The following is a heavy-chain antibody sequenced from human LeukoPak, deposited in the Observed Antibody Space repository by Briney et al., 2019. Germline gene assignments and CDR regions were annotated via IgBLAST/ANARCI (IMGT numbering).Heavy chain of an antibody. V-gene: IGHV1-2*02. CDR3: ARSIAVAGLPHYYYYMDV. Sequence: ASVKLSCKASGYTFTRYYMHWVRQAPGQGLEWRGWFNPNSGRTNYAQNFQGRVTMTRDTSISTAYMELSRLRSDDTAVYYCARSIAVAGLPHYYYYMDVWGKGATVTVSS. CDR2: FNPNSGRT. D-gene: IGHD6-19*01. CDR1: GYTFTRYY. J-gene: IGHJ6*03.